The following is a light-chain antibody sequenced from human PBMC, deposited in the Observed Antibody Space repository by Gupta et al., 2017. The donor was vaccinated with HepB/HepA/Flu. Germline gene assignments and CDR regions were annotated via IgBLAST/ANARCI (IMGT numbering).Light chain of an antibody. CDR3: CSYAGSYTLAV. Sequence: QSALTQPRSVSGSLGQSVTISCTGTSSDVGGYNYVSWYQQHPGKAPKLMIYDVSKRPSGVPDRFSGSKSGNTASLTISGLQAEDEADYYCCSYAGSYTLAVFGGGTKLTVL. V-gene: IGLV2-11*01. CDR2: DVS. CDR1: SSDVGGYNY. J-gene: IGLJ2*01.